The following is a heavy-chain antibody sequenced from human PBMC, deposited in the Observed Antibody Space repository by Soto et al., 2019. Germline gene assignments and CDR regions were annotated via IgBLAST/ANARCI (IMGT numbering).Heavy chain of an antibody. Sequence: QVQLVHSGAEVKKPGSSVKVSCKASGGTFSSYAISWVRQAPGQGLEWMGGIIPISDTTNYAQKYQGRVTITADESTSTAYIELSSLRSEDTAVYYCARSQGSSSSLEIYYYYYYGMDVWGQGTTVTVSS. J-gene: IGHJ6*02. V-gene: IGHV1-69*01. CDR3: ARSQGSSSSLEIYYYYYYGMDV. CDR1: GGTFSSYA. D-gene: IGHD6-13*01. CDR2: IIPISDTT.